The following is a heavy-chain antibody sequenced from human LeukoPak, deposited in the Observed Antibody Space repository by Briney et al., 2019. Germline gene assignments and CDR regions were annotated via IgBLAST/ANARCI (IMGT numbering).Heavy chain of an antibody. CDR1: GFTFSSYS. V-gene: IGHV3-21*01. CDR3: ATQSQLLPFQH. Sequence: GGSLRLSCAASGFTFSSYSMNWVRQAPGKGLEWVSSISSSSSYIYYADSVKGRFTISRDNAKNSLYLQMNSLRAEDTAVYYCATQSQLLPFQHWGQGTLVTVSS. D-gene: IGHD5-24*01. CDR2: ISSSSSYI. J-gene: IGHJ1*01.